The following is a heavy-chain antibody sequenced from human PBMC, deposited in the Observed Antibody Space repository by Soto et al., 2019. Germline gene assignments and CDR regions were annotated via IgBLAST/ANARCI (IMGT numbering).Heavy chain of an antibody. Sequence: QVQVVQSGAEVKKPGSSVKVSCKTSGGTFRTSAISWVRQAPGQGLEWMGGIMPVFPTPDYAQKFQGRVTITADESTSTAYMELSSLRSEDTAVYYCARDKDRQQLGGNYYYIMDVWGQGTTVTVSS. CDR1: GGTFRTSA. V-gene: IGHV1-69*12. D-gene: IGHD3-3*02. J-gene: IGHJ6*01. CDR3: ARDKDRQQLGGNYYYIMDV. CDR2: IMPVFPTP.